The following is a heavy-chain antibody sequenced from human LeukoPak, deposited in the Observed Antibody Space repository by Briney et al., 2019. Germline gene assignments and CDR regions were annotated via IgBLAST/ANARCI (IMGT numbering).Heavy chain of an antibody. CDR1: GYTFTSYG. J-gene: IGHJ6*03. D-gene: IGHD1-26*01. V-gene: IGHV1-18*01. CDR2: ISAYNGNT. Sequence: ASVKVSCKASGYTFTSYGISWVRQAPGQGLEWMGWISAYNGNTNYAQKLQGRVTMTTDTSTSTAYMELRSLRSDDTAVYYCARDLSGSYFRYYYYYMDVWGKGTTVTISS. CDR3: ARDLSGSYFRYYYYYMDV.